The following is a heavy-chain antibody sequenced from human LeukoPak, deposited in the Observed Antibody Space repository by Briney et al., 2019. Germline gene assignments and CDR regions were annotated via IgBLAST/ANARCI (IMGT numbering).Heavy chain of an antibody. J-gene: IGHJ3*02. Sequence: PSETLSLTCTVSGGSISSYYWSWLRQPPGKGLEWIGYIYYSGSTNYNPSLKSRVTISVDTPKNQFSLKLSSVTAADTAVYYCARAPGGYGSGSRGAFDIWGQGTMVTVSS. D-gene: IGHD3-10*01. CDR3: ARAPGGYGSGSRGAFDI. CDR1: GGSISSYY. CDR2: IYYSGST. V-gene: IGHV4-59*01.